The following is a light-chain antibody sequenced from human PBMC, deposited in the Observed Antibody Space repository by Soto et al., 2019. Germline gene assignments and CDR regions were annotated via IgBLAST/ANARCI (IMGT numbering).Light chain of an antibody. CDR1: QTISSY. J-gene: IGKJ2*01. CDR2: AAS. Sequence: DIQMTQSPSSLYASVGDRVTITCRASQTISSYLNWYQQRPGKAPKLLIYAASSLQSGVASRFSGSGSGTDFTLTISSLQPEDFATYYCQQSHSSPYTFCQGTKLEIK. V-gene: IGKV1-39*01. CDR3: QQSHSSPYT.